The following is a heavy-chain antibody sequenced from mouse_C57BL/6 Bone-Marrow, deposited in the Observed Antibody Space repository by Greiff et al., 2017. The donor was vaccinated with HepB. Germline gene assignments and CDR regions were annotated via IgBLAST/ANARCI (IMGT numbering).Heavy chain of an antibody. Sequence: QVQLKESGAELVRPGTSVKMSCTASGYTFTNYWIGWAKQRPGHGLEWIGDIYPGGGYTNYNEKFKGKATLTADKSSSTAYMQFSSLTSEDSAIYYCARREGGYYPYYYAMDYWGQGTAVTVSA. CDR1: GYTFTNYW. CDR2: IYPGGGYT. J-gene: IGHJ4*01. D-gene: IGHD1-1*01. V-gene: IGHV1-63*01. CDR3: ARREGGYYPYYYAMDY.